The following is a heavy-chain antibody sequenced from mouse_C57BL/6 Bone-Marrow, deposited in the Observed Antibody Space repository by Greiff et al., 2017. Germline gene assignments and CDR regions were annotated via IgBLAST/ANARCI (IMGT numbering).Heavy chain of an antibody. CDR2: IYPYNGVS. CDR3: ARWEYYGSSYEAMDD. V-gene: IGHV1-31*01. D-gene: IGHD1-1*01. CDR1: GYSFTGYY. J-gene: IGHJ4*01. Sequence: VQLQQSGPELVKPGASVKISCKASGYSFTGYYMHWVKQSHGNILDWIGYIYPYNGVSSYNQKFKGKATLTVDKSSSTAYMELRSLTSEDSAVYYCARWEYYGSSYEAMDDWGKGTSVTVSS.